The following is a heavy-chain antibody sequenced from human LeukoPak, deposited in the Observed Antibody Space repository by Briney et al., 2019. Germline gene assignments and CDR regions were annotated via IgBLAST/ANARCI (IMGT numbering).Heavy chain of an antibody. CDR2: IIPIFGTA. CDR3: GRAAGPRYCSSTSCRNDYYYGMDV. CDR1: GGTFSSYA. V-gene: IGHV1-69*06. J-gene: IGHJ6*04. D-gene: IGHD2-2*01. Sequence: ASVKVSCKASGGTFSSYAISWVRQAPGQGLEWMGGIIPIFGTANYAQKFQGRVTITADKSTSTAYMELSSLRSEDTAVYYCGRAAGPRYCSSTSCRNDYYYGMDVWGKGTTVTVSS.